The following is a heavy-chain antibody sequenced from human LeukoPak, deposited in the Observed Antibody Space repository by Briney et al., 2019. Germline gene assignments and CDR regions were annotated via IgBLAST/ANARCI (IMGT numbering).Heavy chain of an antibody. D-gene: IGHD3-10*01. CDR2: INRKSDGETT. CDR3: TTEWNYGSGSIFDY. V-gene: IGHV3-15*01. J-gene: IGHJ4*02. Sequence: PGGSLRLSCATSGFTFSNAWMSWVRQAPGKGLEWVGRINRKSDGETTDYAASVKGRFTISRDDSKNTVSLQMNSLKTEDTAVYYCTTEWNYGSGSIFDYCGQGTLVTVSS. CDR1: GFTFSNAW.